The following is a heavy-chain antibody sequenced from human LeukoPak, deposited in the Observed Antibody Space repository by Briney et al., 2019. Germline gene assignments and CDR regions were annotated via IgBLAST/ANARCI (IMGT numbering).Heavy chain of an antibody. D-gene: IGHD4-11*01. J-gene: IGHJ5*01. V-gene: IGHV4-59*08. CDR1: GGSISGYY. CDR3: ARSVPSLDYLFDS. CDR2: IYNSGIT. Sequence: NPSETLSLTCTVSGGSISGYYWTWIRQLPGKGLEWIGYIYNSGITNYNPSLKSRVTVSVDTSKNQFSLRLTSVTAADTAVYYCARSVPSLDYLFDSWGHGTPVTVSS.